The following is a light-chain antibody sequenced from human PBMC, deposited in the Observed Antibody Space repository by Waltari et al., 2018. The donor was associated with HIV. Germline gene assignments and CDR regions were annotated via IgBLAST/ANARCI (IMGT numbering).Light chain of an antibody. J-gene: IGLJ3*02. CDR2: ENN. CDR1: TTNIGSNY. CDR3: GTWDNSLSVWV. Sequence: QSMLTQPPSMSAAPGQMVPISCSGRTTNIGSNYVSWYQQVPGTAPKLLIYENNKRSSGIPDRFSGSKSETSATLGITGLQTGDEADYYCGTWDNSLSVWVFGGGTKLTVL. V-gene: IGLV1-51*02.